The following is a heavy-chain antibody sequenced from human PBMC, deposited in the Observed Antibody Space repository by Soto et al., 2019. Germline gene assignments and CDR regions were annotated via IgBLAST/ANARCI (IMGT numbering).Heavy chain of an antibody. J-gene: IGHJ3*02. D-gene: IGHD3-16*02. CDR1: GYTFTSYD. V-gene: IGHV1-8*01. CDR3: ARGSFWRQYDYIWGSYRYPDAFDI. CDR2: MNPNSGNT. Sequence: QVQLVQSGAEVKKPGASVKVSCKASGYTFTSYDINWVRQATGQGLEWMGWMNPNSGNTGYAQKFQGRVTMTRNTAISTAYMELSSLRSEDTAVYYCARGSFWRQYDYIWGSYRYPDAFDIWGQGTMVTVSS.